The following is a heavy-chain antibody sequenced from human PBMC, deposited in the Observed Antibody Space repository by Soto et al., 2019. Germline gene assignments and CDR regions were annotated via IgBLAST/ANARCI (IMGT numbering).Heavy chain of an antibody. CDR3: ARDRSGSGSFNAFDI. CDR2: TYYRSKWYN. V-gene: IGHV6-1*01. D-gene: IGHD6-19*01. CDR1: VYGVFSSTAA. Sequence: SQTLSLTCAMSVYGVFSSTAAWSWISQSPSRGLEWLGRTYYRSKWYNDYAVSVKSRITINPDKSKHQFSMQLNSVTPEDTAVYYCARDRSGSGSFNAFDIWGHGTMVTVSS. J-gene: IGHJ3*02.